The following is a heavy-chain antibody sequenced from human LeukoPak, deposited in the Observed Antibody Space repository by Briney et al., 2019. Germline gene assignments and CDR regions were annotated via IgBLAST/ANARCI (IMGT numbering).Heavy chain of an antibody. D-gene: IGHD6-19*01. V-gene: IGHV1-18*01. CDR1: GYTFTSYG. J-gene: IGHJ6*02. Sequence: ASVKVSCKASGYTFTSYGISWVRQAPGQGLEWMGWISAYNGNTNYAQKLQGRVTMTTDTSTSTAYMELRSLRSDDTAVYYCARDWTSSGWSYYYYYGMDVWGQGTTVTVSS. CDR3: ARDWTSSGWSYYYYYGMDV. CDR2: ISAYNGNT.